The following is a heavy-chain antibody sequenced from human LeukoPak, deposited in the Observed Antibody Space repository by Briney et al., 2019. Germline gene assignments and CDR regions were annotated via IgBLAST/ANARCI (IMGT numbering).Heavy chain of an antibody. CDR2: ISYDGSNK. CDR3: ARVGGEGY. D-gene: IGHD3-3*01. CDR1: GFTFSSYA. Sequence: PGRSLRLSCAASGFTFSSYAMHWVRQAPGKGLEWVAVISYDGSNKYYADSVKGRFTISRDNSKNTLCLQMNSLRAEDTAVYYCARVGGEGYWGQGTLVTVSS. V-gene: IGHV3-30*04. J-gene: IGHJ4*02.